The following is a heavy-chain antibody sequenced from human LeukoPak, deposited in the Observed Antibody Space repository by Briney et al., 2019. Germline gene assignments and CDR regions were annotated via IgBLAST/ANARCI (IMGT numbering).Heavy chain of an antibody. J-gene: IGHJ4*02. CDR2: ISSDGIST. CDR3: ARARSGYGDY. CDR1: GFTFSTYW. D-gene: IGHD2-2*03. V-gene: IGHV3-74*01. Sequence: GGSLRLSCAASGFTFSTYWMHWVRQAPGKGLVWVSRISSDGISTDYADSVKGRFTISRDNAKNTLYLQLNSPRAEDTAVYYCARARSGYGDYWGQGTLVTVSS.